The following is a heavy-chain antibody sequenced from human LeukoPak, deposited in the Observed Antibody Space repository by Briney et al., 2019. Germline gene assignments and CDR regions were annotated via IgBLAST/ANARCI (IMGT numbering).Heavy chain of an antibody. CDR1: GFTFSSYS. V-gene: IGHV3-23*01. D-gene: IGHD3-3*01. J-gene: IGHJ4*02. CDR3: AKDRRMTIFGVVITSFDY. CDR2: ISGSGGST. Sequence: GSLRLSCAASGFTFSSYSMNWVRQAPGKGLEWVSAISGSGGSTFYADSVKGRFTISRDNSKNTLYLQMNGLRAEDTAVYYCAKDRRMTIFGVVITSFDYWGRGTLVTVSS.